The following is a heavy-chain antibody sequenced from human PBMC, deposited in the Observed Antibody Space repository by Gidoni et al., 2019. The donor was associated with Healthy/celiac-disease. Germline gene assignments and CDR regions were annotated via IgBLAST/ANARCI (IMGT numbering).Heavy chain of an antibody. J-gene: IGHJ4*02. V-gene: IGHV3-49*03. D-gene: IGHD5-18*01. CDR1: GFTFGAYH. Sequence: EVQLVESGGGLVQPGRSLRLSCPSSGFTFGAYHMSWFRQAPGKGLEWVGFIRSKAYGGTTEYAASVKGRFTISRDDSKSIAYLQMNSLKTEDTAVYYCTRDEAGYSYDPPFDYWGQGTLVTVSS. CDR2: IRSKAYGGTT. CDR3: TRDEAGYSYDPPFDY.